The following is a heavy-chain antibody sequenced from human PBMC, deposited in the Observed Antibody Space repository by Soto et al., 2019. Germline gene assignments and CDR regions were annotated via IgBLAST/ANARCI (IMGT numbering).Heavy chain of an antibody. CDR2: ISYDGSNK. V-gene: IGHV3-30-3*01. CDR3: ARVSCSSTSCSTYGMDV. J-gene: IGHJ6*02. CDR1: GFTFSSYA. D-gene: IGHD2-2*01. Sequence: GSLSLSCAASGFTFSSYAMHWVRQAPGKGLEWVAVISYDGSNKYYADSVKGRFTISRDNSKNTLYLQMNSLRAEDTAVYYCARVSCSSTSCSTYGMDVWGQGTTVTVSS.